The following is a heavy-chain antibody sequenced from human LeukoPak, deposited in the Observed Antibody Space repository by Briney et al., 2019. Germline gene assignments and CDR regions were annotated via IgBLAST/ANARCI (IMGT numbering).Heavy chain of an antibody. Sequence: GGSLRLSCAASGFTFSSYWMSWVRQAPGKGLEWVANIKQDGSERYYVDSVKGRFTISRDNAKNSLYLQMNSLRAEDTAVYYCARGVCSSTSCYEDYWGQGTLVTVSS. D-gene: IGHD2-2*01. V-gene: IGHV3-7*05. CDR1: GFTFSSYW. CDR3: ARGVCSSTSCYEDY. J-gene: IGHJ4*02. CDR2: IKQDGSER.